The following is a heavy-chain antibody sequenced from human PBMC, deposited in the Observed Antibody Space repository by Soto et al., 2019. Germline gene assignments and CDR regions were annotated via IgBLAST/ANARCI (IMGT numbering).Heavy chain of an antibody. CDR3: ARGRRGRHFDY. CDR2: IYYSGST. CDR1: GGSISSYY. J-gene: IGHJ4*02. V-gene: IGHV4-59*01. Sequence: QVQLQESGPGLVKPSETLSLTCTVSGGSISSYYWSWIRQPPGKGLEWIGYIYYSGSTNYNPSLKSRVTISVDTSKNQFSLKLSSVTAADTAVYYCARGRRGRHFDYWGQGTLVTVSS.